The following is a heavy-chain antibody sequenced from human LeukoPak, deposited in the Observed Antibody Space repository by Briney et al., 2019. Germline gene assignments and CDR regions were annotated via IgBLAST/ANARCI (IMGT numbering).Heavy chain of an antibody. V-gene: IGHV3-74*01. CDR2: ISSEGSST. CDR1: GFTFSIYW. Sequence: QPGGSLRLSCAASGFTFSIYWMHWVRHAPGKGLVWVSRISSEGSSTTYAGSVKGRFTISRDNSKNTLYLQMNSLRAEDTAVYYCAKFGVTAHVAPDYWGQGTLVTVSS. CDR3: AKFGVTAHVAPDY. J-gene: IGHJ4*02. D-gene: IGHD5-18*01.